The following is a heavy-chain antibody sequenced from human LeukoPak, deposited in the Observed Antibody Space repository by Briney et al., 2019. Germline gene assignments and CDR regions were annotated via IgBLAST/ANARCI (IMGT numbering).Heavy chain of an antibody. CDR3: ARDESVVALRY. D-gene: IGHD2-15*01. CDR1: GGSIRGYY. Sequence: SETLSLTCTVSGGSIRGYYYSWIRQPPGKGLEWIGYIHYSGLTDSNPSLKSRVTISVDTSKNQFFLKLTSGTAADTAVYYCARDESVVALRYWGQGTLVTVSS. CDR2: IHYSGLT. V-gene: IGHV4-59*12. J-gene: IGHJ4*02.